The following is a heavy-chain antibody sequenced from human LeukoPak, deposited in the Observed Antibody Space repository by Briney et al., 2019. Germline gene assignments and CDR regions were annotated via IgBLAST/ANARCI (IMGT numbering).Heavy chain of an antibody. Sequence: ASVKVSCKVSGYTLTELSMHWVRQAPGKGLEWMGGFDPEDGETIYAQKFQGRVTITRDTSASTAYMELSSLRSEDMAVYYCARDGGAPIAAAGTYYYYYMDVWGKGTTVTVSS. CDR2: FDPEDGET. V-gene: IGHV1-24*01. J-gene: IGHJ6*03. CDR1: GYTLTELS. CDR3: ARDGGAPIAAAGTYYYYYMDV. D-gene: IGHD6-13*01.